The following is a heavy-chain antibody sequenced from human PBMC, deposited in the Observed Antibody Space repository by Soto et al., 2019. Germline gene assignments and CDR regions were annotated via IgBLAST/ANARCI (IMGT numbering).Heavy chain of an antibody. CDR3: ANTGPIGYCSGGSCYSNWFGP. CDR1: GFTFSSYA. Sequence: PGGSLRLSCAASGFTFSSYAMSWVRQAPGKGLEWVSAISGSGGSTYYADSVKGRFTISRDNSKNTLYLQMNSLRAEDTAVYYCANTGPIGYCSGGSCYSNWFGPWGQGTLVTVSS. CDR2: ISGSGGST. D-gene: IGHD2-15*01. V-gene: IGHV3-23*01. J-gene: IGHJ5*02.